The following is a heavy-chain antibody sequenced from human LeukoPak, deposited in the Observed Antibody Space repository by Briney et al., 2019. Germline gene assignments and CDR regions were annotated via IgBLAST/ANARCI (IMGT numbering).Heavy chain of an antibody. J-gene: IGHJ4*02. CDR1: GYSFTSYW. CDR3: ARERSSQGYFDF. D-gene: IGHD6-6*01. CDR2: IYPDDSET. Sequence: GESLKISCKGSGYSFTSYWIGWMRQMPGKGLEWMGIIYPDDSETRYSPSFQGQVTISADKSISTAYLQWSSLKASDTAMYYCARERSSQGYFDFWGQGTLVTVSS. V-gene: IGHV5-51*01.